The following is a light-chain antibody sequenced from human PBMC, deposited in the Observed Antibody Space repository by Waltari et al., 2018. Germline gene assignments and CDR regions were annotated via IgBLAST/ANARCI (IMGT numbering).Light chain of an antibody. CDR2: ANS. J-gene: IGLJ3*02. CDR3: QSYDSSLSGSRV. Sequence: QSVLPQPPSVSGAPGQRVTIPCTGSSPNLGADYDLPRYQQLPGTAPKLLIYANSNRPSGVPDRFSGSKSGTSASLAITGLQAEDEADYYCQSYDSSLSGSRVFGGGTKLTVL. CDR1: SPNLGADYD. V-gene: IGLV1-40*01.